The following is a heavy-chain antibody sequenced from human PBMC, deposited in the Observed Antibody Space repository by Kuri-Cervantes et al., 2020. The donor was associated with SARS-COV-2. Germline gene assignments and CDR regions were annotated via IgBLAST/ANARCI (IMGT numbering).Heavy chain of an antibody. CDR1: GFSFRDYA. Sequence: GESLKISCVASGFSFRDYAMNWVRQAPGKGLEWISYITSRPTMYYADSVKGRFTVSRDNAKDSVYLQMNNLRVEDTAVYYCAREARQYCDSSTCYVGPSDDYWGQGTLVTVSS. CDR2: ITSRPTM. J-gene: IGHJ4*02. CDR3: AREARQYCDSSTCYVGPSDDY. V-gene: IGHV3-69-1*01. D-gene: IGHD2-2*01.